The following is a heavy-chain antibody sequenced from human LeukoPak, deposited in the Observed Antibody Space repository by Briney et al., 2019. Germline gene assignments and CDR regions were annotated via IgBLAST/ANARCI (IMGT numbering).Heavy chain of an antibody. Sequence: SETLSLTCTVSGGTISSYYWSWIRQPAGKGLEWIGHMYTSGSTNYNPSLKSRVTMSIDTSKNESSLKMTSVTAADTAVYYCARQKTPVTSFDPWGQGTLVTVSS. V-gene: IGHV4-4*07. CDR3: ARQKTPVTSFDP. CDR2: MYTSGST. CDR1: GGTISSYY. J-gene: IGHJ5*02.